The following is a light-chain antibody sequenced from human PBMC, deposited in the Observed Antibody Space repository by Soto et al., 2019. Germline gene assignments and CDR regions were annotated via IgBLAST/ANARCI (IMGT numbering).Light chain of an antibody. CDR1: TSDVGSYSL. CDR2: EDS. CDR3: SSYAGSRIYV. J-gene: IGLJ1*01. Sequence: QSVLTQPASVSGSPLESITMSCTGTTSDVGSYSLLSWYQQHPGKAPKLMIYEDSKRPSGVSNRFSGSKSGNTASLTISGLQAEDEADYYCSSYAGSRIYVFETG. V-gene: IGLV2-23*01.